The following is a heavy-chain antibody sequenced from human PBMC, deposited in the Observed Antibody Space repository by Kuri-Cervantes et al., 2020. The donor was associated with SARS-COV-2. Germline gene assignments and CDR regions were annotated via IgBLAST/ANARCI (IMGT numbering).Heavy chain of an antibody. CDR2: ISSSGGIFM. V-gene: IGHV3-11*01. J-gene: IGHJ6*02. CDR1: GFTFSAYY. D-gene: IGHD2-15*01. CDR3: ARQGYCSGGSCYSGAMDV. Sequence: GESPKISCAASGFTFSAYYMSWIRQAPGKGLEWVSYISSSGGIFMQYADSVKGRFTISRDNAKKSLYLEMNSLRAEDTAVYYCARQGYCSGGSCYSGAMDVWGQGTTVTVSS.